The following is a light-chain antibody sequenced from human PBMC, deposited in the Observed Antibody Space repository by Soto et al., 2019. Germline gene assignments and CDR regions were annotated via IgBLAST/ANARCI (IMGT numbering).Light chain of an antibody. CDR1: QIVSSSF. J-gene: IGKJ1*01. CDR3: QHYGTSLWT. V-gene: IGKV3-20*01. Sequence: EIMLTQSPGTLSLSPGERATLSCRASQIVSSSFLAWYQQKPVQAPRLLIYGASIRATGIPDRFSGSGSGTDFTLTISRLEPEDFAMYLCQHYGTSLWTFGQGTKV. CDR2: GAS.